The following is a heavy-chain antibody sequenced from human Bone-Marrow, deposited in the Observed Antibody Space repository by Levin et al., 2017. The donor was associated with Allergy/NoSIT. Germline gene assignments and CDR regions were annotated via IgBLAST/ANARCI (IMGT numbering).Heavy chain of an antibody. D-gene: IGHD3-16*01. CDR3: AKDRVVGGEWGDHFYGMDV. CDR1: GVSISSSNW. J-gene: IGHJ6*02. CDR2: IYYSGRT. Sequence: SETLSLTCAVSGVSISSSNWWSWVRQSPGKRLEWIGEIYYSGRTNYNPSLNSRVTISVDKSKNEFSLKLTSVTAADTAVYYCAKDRVVGGEWGDHFYGMDVWGQGTTVTVSS. V-gene: IGHV4-4*02.